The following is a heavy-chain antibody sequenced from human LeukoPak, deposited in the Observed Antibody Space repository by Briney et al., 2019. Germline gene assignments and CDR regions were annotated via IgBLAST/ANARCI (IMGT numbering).Heavy chain of an antibody. CDR2: IFYSGNT. V-gene: IGHV4-39*07. CDR1: GGSISSSSYY. D-gene: IGHD3-10*01. Sequence: SETLSLTCTVSGGSISSSSYYRGWIRQPPGKGLEWIGSIFYSGNTYYNPSLRSRVTIFVDTSKNQFSLKLSSVTAADTAVYYCARGRSSMVRGYYYYYMDVWSKGTTVTISS. CDR3: ARGRSSMVRGYYYYYMDV. J-gene: IGHJ6*03.